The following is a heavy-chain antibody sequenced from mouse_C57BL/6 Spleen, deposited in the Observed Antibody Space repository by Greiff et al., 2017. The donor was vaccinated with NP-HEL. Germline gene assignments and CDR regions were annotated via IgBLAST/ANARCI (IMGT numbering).Heavy chain of an antibody. J-gene: IGHJ4*01. V-gene: IGHV5-17*01. D-gene: IGHD2-4*01. CDR3: ARLYYDYDGGVYYAMDY. Sequence: EVKVVESGGGLVKPGGSLKLSCAASGFTFSDYGMHWVRQAPEKGLEWVAYISSGSSTIYYADTVKGRFTISRDNAKNTLFLQMTSLRSEDTAMYYCARLYYDYDGGVYYAMDYWGQGTSVTVSS. CDR2: ISSGSSTI. CDR1: GFTFSDYG.